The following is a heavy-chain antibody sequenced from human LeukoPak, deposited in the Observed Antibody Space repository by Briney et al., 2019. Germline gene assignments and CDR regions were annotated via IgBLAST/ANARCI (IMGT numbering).Heavy chain of an antibody. CDR2: IYYSGST. CDR1: GGSISSYY. J-gene: IGHJ4*02. CDR3: ARAEMATISIFDY. D-gene: IGHD5-24*01. V-gene: IGHV4-59*01. Sequence: SETLSLTCTVSGGSISSYYWSWIRQPPGKGLEWIGYIYYSGSTNYNPSLKSRVTISVDTSKNQFSLKLSSVTAADTAVYYCARAEMATISIFDYWGQGTLVTVSS.